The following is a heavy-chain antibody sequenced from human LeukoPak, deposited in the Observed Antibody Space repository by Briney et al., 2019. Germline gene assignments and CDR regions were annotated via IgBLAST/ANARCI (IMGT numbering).Heavy chain of an antibody. Sequence: GGSLRLSCAASGFTFSSYWMSWVRQAPGKGLEWVSYISSSGSTIYYADSVKGRFTISRDNAKNSLYLQMNSLRAEDTAVYYCARGGYYYDSSGYPSTIDYWGQGTLVTVSS. V-gene: IGHV3-48*04. CDR2: ISSSGSTI. CDR3: ARGGYYYDSSGYPSTIDY. CDR1: GFTFSSYW. D-gene: IGHD3-22*01. J-gene: IGHJ4*02.